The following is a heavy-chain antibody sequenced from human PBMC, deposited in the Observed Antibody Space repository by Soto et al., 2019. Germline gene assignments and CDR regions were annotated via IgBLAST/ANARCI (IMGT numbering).Heavy chain of an antibody. Sequence: QVQLIQSEAEVKKPGSSVRVSCTASGGIFGSHGFSWVRQAPGQRREWVGGFIPIFRTLTYTEKFQARVRIPWEESTNTVYLYLSSLTAEDTAVYYCVRDRRIYYSDPHDEFGASDYEVGGQGTMVIFSS. CDR2: FIPIFRTL. J-gene: IGHJ3*01. CDR3: VRDRRIYYSDPHDEFGASDYEV. CDR1: GGIFGSHG. V-gene: IGHV1-69*01. D-gene: IGHD3-22*01.